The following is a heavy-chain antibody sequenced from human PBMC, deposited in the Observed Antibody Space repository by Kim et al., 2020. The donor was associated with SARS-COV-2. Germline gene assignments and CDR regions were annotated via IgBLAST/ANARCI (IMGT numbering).Heavy chain of an antibody. J-gene: IGHJ4*02. CDR1: GGSISRYY. Sequence: SETLSLTCTVSGGSISRYYWSWIRQPPGKGLEFIGYIYYSGSTNYSPSMKSRATISVDMSKSQFALNLSSVTTADTAVYYCARGPYFVSSGFDSWGQGALVSVSS. CDR2: IYYSGST. CDR3: ARGPYFVSSGFDS. D-gene: IGHD3-22*01. V-gene: IGHV4-59*01.